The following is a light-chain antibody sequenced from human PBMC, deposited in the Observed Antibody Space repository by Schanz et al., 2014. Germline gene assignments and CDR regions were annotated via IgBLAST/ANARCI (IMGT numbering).Light chain of an antibody. CDR3: CSYAGSYTLV. V-gene: IGLV2-23*01. CDR1: SSDVGSFNL. Sequence: QSALTQPASVSGSPGQSITISCTGISSDVGSFNLLSWYQQHPGKAPKLMIYEGSKRPSGVSNRISGSKSGNTASLTISGVQAEDEADYYCCSYAGSYTLVFGGGTKLTVL. J-gene: IGLJ2*01. CDR2: EGS.